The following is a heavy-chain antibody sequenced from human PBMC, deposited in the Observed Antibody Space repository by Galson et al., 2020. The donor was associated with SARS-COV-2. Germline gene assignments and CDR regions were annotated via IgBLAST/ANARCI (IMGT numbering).Heavy chain of an antibody. CDR2: IYPGDSDT. CDR3: ARLTGGYYYDSSGYPNWFDP. J-gene: IGHJ5*02. D-gene: IGHD3-22*01. Sequence: GESLKISCKGSGYSFTSYWIGWVRQMPGKGLEWMGIIYPGDSDTRYSPSFQGQVTISADKSISTAYLQWSSLKASDTAMYYCARLTGGYYYDSSGYPNWFDPWGQGTLVTVSS. CDR1: GYSFTSYW. V-gene: IGHV5-51*01.